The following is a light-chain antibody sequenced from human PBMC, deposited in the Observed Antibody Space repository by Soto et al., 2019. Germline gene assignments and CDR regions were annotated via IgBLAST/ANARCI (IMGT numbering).Light chain of an antibody. V-gene: IGLV2-14*01. CDR1: SSDVGSYNY. CDR2: EVS. Sequence: QSVLTQPASVSGSPGQSITISCTGTSSDVGSYNYVSWYQQHPGKAPKLMIYEVSYRPSGVSDRFSGSKSGTTASLTIAGLQSEDEADYYCSSYTSSGTRVFGGGTKVTVL. CDR3: SSYTSSGTRV. J-gene: IGLJ3*02.